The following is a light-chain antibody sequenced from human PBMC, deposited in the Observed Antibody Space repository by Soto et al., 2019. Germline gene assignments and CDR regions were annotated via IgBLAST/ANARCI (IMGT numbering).Light chain of an antibody. CDR1: QGVSSA. CDR3: QQFHSYPFT. V-gene: IGKV1-13*02. J-gene: IGKJ4*01. Sequence: IQLTQSPSSLSASVGDRVTITCRASQGVSSALAWYQQKPGKAPYLLISDASSLESGVPSRFTGSGSGTDFSLTINSLQPEDFATDYCQQFHSYPFTVGGGTKVEIK. CDR2: DAS.